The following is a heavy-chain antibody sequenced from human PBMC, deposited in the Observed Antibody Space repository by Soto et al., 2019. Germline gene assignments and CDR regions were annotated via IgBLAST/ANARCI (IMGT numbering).Heavy chain of an antibody. V-gene: IGHV3-53*01. CDR3: TRDQSIVGATGGAYFYYGMDV. CDR1: GFSVSSNY. Sequence: LRLSCDVSGFSVSSNYMSWVRQAPGKGLEWVSVIFSGGSTYYADSVQGRFSISRDISKSTLYLQMHSLTAEDTAVYYCTRDQSIVGATGGAYFYYGMDVWGQGTTVTVSS. CDR2: IFSGGST. J-gene: IGHJ6*02. D-gene: IGHD1-26*01.